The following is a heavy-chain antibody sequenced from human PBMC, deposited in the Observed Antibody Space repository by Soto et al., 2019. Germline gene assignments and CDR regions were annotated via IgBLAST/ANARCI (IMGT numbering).Heavy chain of an antibody. CDR2: ISTYSGDT. V-gene: IGHV1-18*01. CDR1: GYTFFTYD. D-gene: IGHD5-12*01. CDR3: ARHHGPTTSENWFDP. Sequence: QVHLVQSGVEVKTPGASVKVSCQASGYTFFTYDISWVRQAPGQGREWRGWISTYSGDTKYAQKFQGRVTMTTDTSPPTAYLELRGLRSVDTAVYYCARHHGPTTSENWFDPWGQGTLVTVSS. J-gene: IGHJ5*02.